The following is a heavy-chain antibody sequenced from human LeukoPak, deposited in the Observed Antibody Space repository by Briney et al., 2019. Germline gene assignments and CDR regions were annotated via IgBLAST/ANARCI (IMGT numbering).Heavy chain of an antibody. CDR3: ARGGGLDV. D-gene: IGHD3-16*01. Sequence: GGSLRLSCAASGFTFSSYWMNWARQAPGKGLEWVASINHNGNVNYYVDSVKGRFTISRGNAKNSLYLQMSNLRAEDTAVYFCARGGGLDVWGQEATVTVSS. V-gene: IGHV3-7*03. CDR1: GFTFSSYW. CDR2: INHNGNVN. J-gene: IGHJ6*02.